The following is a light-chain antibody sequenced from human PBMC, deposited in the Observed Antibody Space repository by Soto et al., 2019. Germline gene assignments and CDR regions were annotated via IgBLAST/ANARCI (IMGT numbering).Light chain of an antibody. Sequence: EIVLTQSPGTLSLSPGEGATLSCRASQSVNANFLAWYQQKPGQSPRLLISGASSRATCIPDRFSGSGSGTDFTLTISRLEPEDFAMYYCQQYGSSPWTFGQGTKVDIK. CDR3: QQYGSSPWT. V-gene: IGKV3-20*01. J-gene: IGKJ1*01. CDR1: QSVNANF. CDR2: GAS.